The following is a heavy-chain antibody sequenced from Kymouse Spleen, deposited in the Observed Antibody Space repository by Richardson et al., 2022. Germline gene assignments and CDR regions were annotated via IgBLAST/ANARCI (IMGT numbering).Heavy chain of an antibody. J-gene: IGHJ6*02. CDR3: AREGYYGSGSYNYYYGMDV. CDR1: GGSFSGYY. V-gene: IGHV4-34*01. Sequence: QVQLQQWGAGLLKPSETLSLTCAVYGGSFSGYYWSWIRQPPGKGLEWIGEINHSGSTNYNPSLKSRVTISVDTSKNQFSLKLSSVTAADTAVYYCAREGYYGSGSYNYYYGMDVWGQGTTVTVSS. CDR2: INHSGST. D-gene: IGHD3-10*01.